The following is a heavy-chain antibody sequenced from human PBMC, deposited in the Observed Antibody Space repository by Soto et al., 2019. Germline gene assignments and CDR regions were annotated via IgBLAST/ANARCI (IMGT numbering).Heavy chain of an antibody. J-gene: IGHJ5*02. CDR2: IYYSGST. V-gene: IGHV4-39*01. CDR1: GGSVRSNSYY. CDR3: AGHYFDSSGYLNYFDP. D-gene: IGHD3-22*01. Sequence: PSETLSLTCSVSGGSVRSNSYYWAWIRQPPGKGLEWIANIYYSGSTYYNPSLKSRVTISVDTSKNQFSLKMNSVTAADTAVYYCAGHYFDSSGYLNYFDPWGQGTLVTVSS.